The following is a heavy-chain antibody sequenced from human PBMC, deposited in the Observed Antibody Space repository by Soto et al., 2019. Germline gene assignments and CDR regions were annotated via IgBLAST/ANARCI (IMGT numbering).Heavy chain of an antibody. CDR3: ARVSGHYYYGVDV. CDR1: GGSISNGDYY. Sequence: QVQLQESGPGLVKPSETLSLTCNVFGGSISNGDYYWSWIRQPPGNGLQYIGYIYYGGNTNYNPSLKSRLTLSIDRSANHVSLTLTSVTAADTAVYYCARVSGHYYYGVDVWGQGTTVIVSS. V-gene: IGHV4-30-4*01. CDR2: IYYGGNT. J-gene: IGHJ6*02.